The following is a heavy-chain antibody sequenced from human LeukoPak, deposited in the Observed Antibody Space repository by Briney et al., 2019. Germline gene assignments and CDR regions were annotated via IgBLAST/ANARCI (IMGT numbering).Heavy chain of an antibody. Sequence: PGGSLRLSCAASGFTFSSYGMHWVRQAPGKGLEWVAFIRYDGSNKYYADSVKGRFTISRDNSKNTLYLQMNSLRAEDTAVYYCARASYYDFWSGYLGSGYYYYMDVWGKGTTVTVSS. J-gene: IGHJ6*03. CDR3: ARASYYDFWSGYLGSGYYYYMDV. V-gene: IGHV3-30*02. CDR1: GFTFSSYG. CDR2: IRYDGSNK. D-gene: IGHD3-3*01.